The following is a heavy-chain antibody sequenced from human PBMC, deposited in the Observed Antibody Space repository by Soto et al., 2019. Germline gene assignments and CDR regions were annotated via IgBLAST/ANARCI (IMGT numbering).Heavy chain of an antibody. V-gene: IGHV5-10-1*01. Sequence: GESLKISCKGSGYSFTSYWISWVRQMPGKGLEWMGRIDPSDSYTNYSPSFQGHVTISADKSISTAYLQWSSLKASDTAMYYCASPAGIRDIWNDRTPHYYHSRMDVWGQGTTVTVSS. J-gene: IGHJ6*02. CDR1: GYSFTSYW. CDR3: ASPAGIRDIWNDRTPHYYHSRMDV. CDR2: IDPSDSYT. D-gene: IGHD1-1*01.